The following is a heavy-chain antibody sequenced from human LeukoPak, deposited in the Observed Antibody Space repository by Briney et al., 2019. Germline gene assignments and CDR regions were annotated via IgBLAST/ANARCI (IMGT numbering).Heavy chain of an antibody. CDR1: GGSFSGYY. J-gene: IGHJ4*02. D-gene: IGHD3-16*01. Sequence: PSETLSLTCAVYGGSFSGYYWSWIRQPPGKGLEWIGEINHSGSTNYNPSLKSRVTISVDTSKNQFSLKLSSVTAADTAVYYCANLSGGYWGQGTLVTVSS. CDR3: ANLSGGY. CDR2: INHSGST. V-gene: IGHV4-34*01.